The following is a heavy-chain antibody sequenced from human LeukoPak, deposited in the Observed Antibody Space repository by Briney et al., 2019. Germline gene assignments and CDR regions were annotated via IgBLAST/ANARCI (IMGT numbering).Heavy chain of an antibody. J-gene: IGHJ4*02. CDR1: GYTFTSYG. CDR3: ARDMRVRGTSNGYGN. Sequence: GASVKVSCKASGYTFTSYGISWVRQAPGQGLEWMGWISAYNGNTNYAQKLQGRVTMTTDTSTSTAYMELRSLRSDDTAVYYCARDMRVRGTSNGYGNWGQGTLVTVSS. D-gene: IGHD3-10*01. V-gene: IGHV1-18*01. CDR2: ISAYNGNT.